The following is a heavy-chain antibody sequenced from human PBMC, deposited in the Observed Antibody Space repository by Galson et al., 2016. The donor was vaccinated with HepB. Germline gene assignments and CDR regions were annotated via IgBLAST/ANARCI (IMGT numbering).Heavy chain of an antibody. J-gene: IGHJ6*04. V-gene: IGHV3-21*01. Sequence: SLRLSCAASGFTFSSYSMNWVRQAPGKGLEWVSSISSSSSYIYYADSVKGRFTISRDNSKNTLYLQMNSLRPEDTAVYYCAKSGVVIVDHYGMDVWGKGTTVIVSS. CDR2: ISSSSSYI. D-gene: IGHD3-3*01. CDR3: AKSGVVIVDHYGMDV. CDR1: GFTFSSYS.